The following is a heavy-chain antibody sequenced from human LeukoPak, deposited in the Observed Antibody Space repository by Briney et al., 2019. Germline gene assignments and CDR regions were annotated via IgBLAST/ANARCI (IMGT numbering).Heavy chain of an antibody. D-gene: IGHD1-1*01. Sequence: GGSLRLSCAASGFTFRNFGMHWVRQAPGKGLEWVAVIWYDGGNKIYVDSVKGRFTVSRDNSKNALYLQMNSLRAEDTAVYYCARDRGERKYFDYWGQGTLVIVSS. V-gene: IGHV3-33*01. J-gene: IGHJ4*02. CDR2: IWYDGGNK. CDR1: GFTFRNFG. CDR3: ARDRGERKYFDY.